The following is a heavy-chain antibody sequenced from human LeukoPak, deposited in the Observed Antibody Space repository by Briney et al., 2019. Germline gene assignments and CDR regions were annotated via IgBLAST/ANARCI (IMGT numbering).Heavy chain of an antibody. CDR2: IYYSGTT. D-gene: IGHD5-24*01. Sequence: SETLSLTCTVSGGSISSYYWSWIRQPPGKGLEWIGYIYYSGTTDYNPSLKSRVTISRDTSKNQFSLKLSSVTAADTAVYYCARARDGYNWDYWGQGTLVTVSS. CDR1: GGSISSYY. V-gene: IGHV4-59*01. CDR3: ARARDGYNWDY. J-gene: IGHJ4*02.